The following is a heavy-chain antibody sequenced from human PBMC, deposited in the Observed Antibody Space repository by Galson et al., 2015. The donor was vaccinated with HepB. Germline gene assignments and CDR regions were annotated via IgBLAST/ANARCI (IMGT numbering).Heavy chain of an antibody. CDR3: ARGRDYYGSGTSRRGPGHYYYYYGMDV. Sequence: SETLSLTCAVYGGSFSGYYWSWIRQPPGKGLEWIGEINHSGSTNYNPSLKSRVTISVDTSKNQFSLKLSSVTAADTAVYYCARGRDYYGSGTSRRGPGHYYYYYGMDVWGQGTTVTVSS. J-gene: IGHJ6*02. CDR1: GGSFSGYY. V-gene: IGHV4-34*01. D-gene: IGHD3-10*01. CDR2: INHSGST.